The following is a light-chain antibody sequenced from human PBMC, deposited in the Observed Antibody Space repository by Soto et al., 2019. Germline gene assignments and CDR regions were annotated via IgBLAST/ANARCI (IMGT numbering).Light chain of an antibody. CDR3: MQALQTPT. Sequence: DIVMTQSPLSLPVTPGEPASISCRSSQSLLHSNGYNYLDWYLQKPGQSPQLLIYLGSNRASGVPDRFSGSGSGTDFTLKISGVGAEDVGVYYCMQALQTPTFGQGTKVDIK. CDR2: LGS. V-gene: IGKV2-28*01. J-gene: IGKJ1*01. CDR1: QSLLHSNGYNY.